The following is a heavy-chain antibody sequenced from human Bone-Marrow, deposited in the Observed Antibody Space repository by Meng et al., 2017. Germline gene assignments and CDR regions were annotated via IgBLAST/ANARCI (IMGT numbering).Heavy chain of an antibody. J-gene: IGHJ4*02. V-gene: IGHV7-4-1*02. CDR3: ARDSPLDGYSLLDY. D-gene: IGHD5-24*01. Sequence: HVQLVQSGSELKQPGASGKGSCRHSGYTFTSYAINWVRQAPGQGPDWMGWIDPNTGNPTYDQGFTGRFVFSLDTSVSTAYLQINSLRADDTAVYYCARDSPLDGYSLLDYWGQGTLVTVSS. CDR1: GYTFTSYA. CDR2: IDPNTGNP.